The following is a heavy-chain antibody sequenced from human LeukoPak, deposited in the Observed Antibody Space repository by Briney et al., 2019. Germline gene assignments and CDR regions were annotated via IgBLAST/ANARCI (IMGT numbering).Heavy chain of an antibody. Sequence: ASVKVSCKASGYTFTSYYMHWVRQAPGQGLEWMGMINFSGGSTSYAQKFQGRVTMTRDTSTSTVYMELSSLRSEDTAVYYCARDGSSTSCFDYWGQGTLVTVSS. J-gene: IGHJ4*02. V-gene: IGHV1-46*01. CDR3: ARDGSSTSCFDY. CDR1: GYTFTSYY. CDR2: INFSGGST. D-gene: IGHD2-2*01.